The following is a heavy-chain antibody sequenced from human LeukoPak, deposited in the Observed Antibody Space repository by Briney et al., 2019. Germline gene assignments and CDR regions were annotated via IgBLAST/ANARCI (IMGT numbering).Heavy chain of an antibody. V-gene: IGHV4-39*07. Sequence: SETLSLTCTVSGGSISSSSYYWGWIRQPPGKGLEWIGSIYYSGSTYYNPSLKSRVTISVDTSKNQFSLKLSSVTAADTAVYYCARETRALDAFDIWGQGTMVTVSS. CDR1: GGSISSSSYY. CDR2: IYYSGST. CDR3: ARETRALDAFDI. J-gene: IGHJ3*02.